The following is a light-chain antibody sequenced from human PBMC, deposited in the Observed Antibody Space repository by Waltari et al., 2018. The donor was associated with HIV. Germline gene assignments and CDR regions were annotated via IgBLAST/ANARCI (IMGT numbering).Light chain of an antibody. CDR2: GDD. Sequence: QSVLTQPPSASGTPGQRVTISCSGSSSTIGSNSGNWYQQLPGTAPKLLIYGDDQRPSGVPDRFSGSKSGTSASLAISGPQSEDEAVYFCAAWDDSLNGYVFGAGTKVTVL. J-gene: IGLJ1*01. CDR1: SSTIGSNS. CDR3: AAWDDSLNGYV. V-gene: IGLV1-44*01.